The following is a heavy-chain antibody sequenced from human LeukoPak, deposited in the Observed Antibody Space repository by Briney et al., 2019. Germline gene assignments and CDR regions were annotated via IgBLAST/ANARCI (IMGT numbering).Heavy chain of an antibody. CDR2: ITSSGAYI. CDR3: ARDPYSGNYGNYYYYYMDV. Sequence: GGTLRLSCAASGFTFSHYGMTWVRQAPGKGLEWVSSITSSGAYIFYADSVKSRFTISRDNAKDSLYLQMNSLGPEDTAVYYCARDPYSGNYGNYYYYYMDVWGKGTTVTISS. D-gene: IGHD1-26*01. J-gene: IGHJ6*03. V-gene: IGHV3-21*01. CDR1: GFTFSHYG.